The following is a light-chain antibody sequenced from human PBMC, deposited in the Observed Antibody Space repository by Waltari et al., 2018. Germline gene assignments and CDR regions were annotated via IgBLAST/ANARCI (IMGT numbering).Light chain of an antibody. CDR3: AAWDDSLSGYV. V-gene: IGLV1-44*01. J-gene: IGLJ1*01. CDR2: NNS. Sequence: QSVLTQPPSASGTPGQRVTISCSGSSANIGSNPVNWYPQLPGTAPKLLINNNSQRPSGGPDRFSGSKSGTSASLAISGLLSDDEAEYYCAAWDDSLSGYVFGTGTNVSVL. CDR1: SANIGSNP.